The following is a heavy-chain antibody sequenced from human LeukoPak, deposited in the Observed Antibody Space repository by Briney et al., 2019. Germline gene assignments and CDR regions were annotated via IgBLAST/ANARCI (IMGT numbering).Heavy chain of an antibody. D-gene: IGHD6-6*01. J-gene: IGHJ4*02. Sequence: SETLSLTCTVSGGSISSYYWSWIRQPPGKGLEWIGYIYYSGSTNYNPSLKSRVTISVDTSKNQFSLKLSSVTAADTAVYYCARFLAAKHYFDYWGQGTLVTVSS. V-gene: IGHV4-59*08. CDR1: GGSISSYY. CDR3: ARFLAAKHYFDY. CDR2: IYYSGST.